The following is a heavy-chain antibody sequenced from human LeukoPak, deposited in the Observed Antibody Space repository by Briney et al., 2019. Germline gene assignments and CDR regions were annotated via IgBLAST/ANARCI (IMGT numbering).Heavy chain of an antibody. V-gene: IGHV1-2*02. CDR2: INPNRGGT. Sequence: ASVKVSCKASGCTFTGYYMHWVRQAPGQGLEWMGWINPNRGGTNYAQKFQGRVTMTRDTSISTAYMELSRLRSDDTAVYYCARDSGYSSGWYINRPHWFDYWGQGTLVTVSS. CDR1: GCTFTGYY. CDR3: ARDSGYSSGWYINRPHWFDY. D-gene: IGHD6-19*01. J-gene: IGHJ4*02.